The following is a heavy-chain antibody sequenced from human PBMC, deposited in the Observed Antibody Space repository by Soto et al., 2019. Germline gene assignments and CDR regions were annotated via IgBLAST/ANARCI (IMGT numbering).Heavy chain of an antibody. V-gene: IGHV4-38-2*01. CDR1: GYSISSGYY. D-gene: IGHD6-6*01. Sequence: SETLSLTCAVSGYSISSGYYWGWIRQPPGKGLEWIGSIYHSGSTYYNPSLKSRVTISVDTSKNQFSLKLSSVTAADTAVYYCARGSTYNWFDPWGQGTLGTVAS. J-gene: IGHJ5*02. CDR2: IYHSGST. CDR3: ARGSTYNWFDP.